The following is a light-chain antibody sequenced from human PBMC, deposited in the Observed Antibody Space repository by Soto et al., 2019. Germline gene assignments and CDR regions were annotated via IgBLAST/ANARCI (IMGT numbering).Light chain of an antibody. V-gene: IGKV3-15*01. CDR3: QEYNNWRPIT. J-gene: IGKJ4*01. CDR2: GAS. CDR1: QSISSK. Sequence: IVMTQSPATLSVSPGERATLSCRASQSISSKLAWYQQKPGQAPRLLIYGASTRATGIPVRFSGSGSGTEFTLTITSLQSEDFAVYYCQEYNNWRPITFGGGTKVEMK.